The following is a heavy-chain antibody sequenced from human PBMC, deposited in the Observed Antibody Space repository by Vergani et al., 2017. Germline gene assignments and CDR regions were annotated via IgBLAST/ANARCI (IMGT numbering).Heavy chain of an antibody. CDR1: GGSISSGGYY. Sequence: QVQLQEPGPGLVKPSQTLSLTCTVSGGSISSGGYYWSWIRQHPGKGLEWIGYSYYSGSTYYNPSLKSRVTISVDTSKNQFSLKLSSVTAADTAVYYCARDTPPATYFDYWGQGTLVTVSS. J-gene: IGHJ4*02. V-gene: IGHV4-31*03. CDR3: ARDTPPATYFDY. CDR2: SYYSGST. D-gene: IGHD2-15*01.